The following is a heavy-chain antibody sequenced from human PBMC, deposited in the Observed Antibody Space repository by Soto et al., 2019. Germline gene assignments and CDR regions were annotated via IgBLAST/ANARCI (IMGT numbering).Heavy chain of an antibody. J-gene: IGHJ6*02. Sequence: EAHLVESGGGLVKPGGSLRVSCVASTFTINTYCLNWVRQAPGKGLEWVSSITSGSSIIDSADSEKGRFTISRDDAKNSLFLQMSSLRADDTAVYYCSRSQRNGAMDVWGQGTTVTVSS. V-gene: IGHV3-21*04. CDR3: SRSQRNGAMDV. D-gene: IGHD2-8*01. CDR2: ITSGSSII. CDR1: TFTINTYC.